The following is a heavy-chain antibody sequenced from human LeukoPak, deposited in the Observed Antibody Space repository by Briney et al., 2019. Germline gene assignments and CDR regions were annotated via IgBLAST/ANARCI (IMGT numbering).Heavy chain of an antibody. CDR1: GFTFSSYG. CDR2: IRYDGSNK. V-gene: IGHV3-30*02. J-gene: IGHJ6*03. CDR3: ARDREDIVVVPAATSNYYYYYYMDV. D-gene: IGHD2-2*01. Sequence: GGSLRLSCAASGFTFSSYGMHWVRQAPGKGLEWVAFIRYDGSNKYYADSVKGRFTISRDNSKNTLYLQMNSLRAEDTAVYYCARDREDIVVVPAATSNYYYYYYMDVWGKGTTVTISS.